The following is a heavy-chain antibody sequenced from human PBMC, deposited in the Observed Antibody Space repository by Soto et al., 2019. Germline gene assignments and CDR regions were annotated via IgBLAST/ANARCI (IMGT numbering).Heavy chain of an antibody. J-gene: IGHJ4*02. CDR2: ISGSGDST. D-gene: IGHD6-19*01. CDR1: GFTFSSYA. CDR3: AKDPSPYSSDWKGG. Sequence: EVQLLESGGGLVQPGGSLRLSCAASGFTFSSYAMTWVRQAPGKGLEWVSAISGSGDSTYYADSVKGRFTISRDDSKKTLDLQINSLRAEDTAIYYCAKDPSPYSSDWKGGWGQGTLVTVSS. V-gene: IGHV3-23*01.